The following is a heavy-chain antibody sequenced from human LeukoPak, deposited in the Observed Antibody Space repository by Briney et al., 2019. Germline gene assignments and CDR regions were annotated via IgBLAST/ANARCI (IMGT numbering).Heavy chain of an antibody. CDR1: GFTFSSCW. Sequence: GGSLRLSCAASGFTFSSCWMHWVRQAPGKGLVWVSRINSDGSSTSYADSVKGRYTISRDNAKNTLYLQMNSLRAEDTAVYYCARVSGGETRYCSSTSCYRYFDYWGQGTLVTVSS. J-gene: IGHJ4*02. D-gene: IGHD2-2*02. V-gene: IGHV3-74*01. CDR2: INSDGSST. CDR3: ARVSGGETRYCSSTSCYRYFDY.